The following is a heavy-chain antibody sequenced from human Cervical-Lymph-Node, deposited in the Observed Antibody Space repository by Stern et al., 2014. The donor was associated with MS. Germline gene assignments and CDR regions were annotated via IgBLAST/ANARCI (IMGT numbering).Heavy chain of an antibody. CDR1: GFSFRNYY. CDR2: ISSSGDHI. CDR3: VRADGSTDDY. V-gene: IGHV3-11*01. J-gene: IGHJ4*02. Sequence: VQLVESGGGLVKPGGSLRLSCAASGFSFRNYYMSWIRQAPGKGLEWVSYISSSGDHIDYADSVKGRFTISRDNAKNSLYLQMNSLRADDTAIYYGVRADGSTDDYWGQGTLVTVSS. D-gene: IGHD3-10*01.